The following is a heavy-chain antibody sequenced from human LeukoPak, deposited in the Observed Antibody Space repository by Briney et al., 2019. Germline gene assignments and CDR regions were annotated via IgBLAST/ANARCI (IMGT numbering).Heavy chain of an antibody. CDR2: IIPIFGTA. CDR3: ARDGRIIAASGYYMDV. CDR1: GGTFSSYA. D-gene: IGHD6-25*01. J-gene: IGHJ6*03. Sequence: SVKVSCKASGGTFSSYAISWVRQAPGQGLEWMGGIIPIFGTANYAQKFQGRVTITTDESTSTAYMELSSLRSEDTAVYYCARDGRIIAASGYYMDVWGKGTTVTVSS. V-gene: IGHV1-69*05.